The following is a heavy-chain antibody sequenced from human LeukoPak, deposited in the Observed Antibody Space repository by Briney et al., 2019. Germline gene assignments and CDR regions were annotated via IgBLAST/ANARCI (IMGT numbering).Heavy chain of an antibody. V-gene: IGHV3-15*01. J-gene: IGHJ4*02. CDR3: ATIRDSRSWACDY. D-gene: IGHD6-13*01. CDR1: GFTFIHAW. CDR2: IKSKADGGTP. Sequence: GGALRLSCAASGFTFIHAWMSGLRQAPGKGLEWVGCIKSKADGGTPDYAAPVIGRFTIARDDSQNTLYEQMDSLTTDDTAVYYCATIRDSRSWACDYWGQGT.